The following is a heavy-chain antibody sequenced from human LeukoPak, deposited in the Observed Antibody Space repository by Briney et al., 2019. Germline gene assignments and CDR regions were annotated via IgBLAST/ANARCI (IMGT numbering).Heavy chain of an antibody. V-gene: IGHV3-48*02. CDR1: GFTFSSYS. Sequence: GGSLRLSCAASGFTFSSYSMNWVRQAPGKGLEWVSYISSSSSTIYYADSVKGRFTISRDNAKNSLYLQMNSLRDEDTAVYYCARDHQLRYFDWLSYFDYWGQRTLVAVSS. J-gene: IGHJ4*02. D-gene: IGHD3-9*01. CDR3: ARDHQLRYFDWLSYFDY. CDR2: ISSSSSTI.